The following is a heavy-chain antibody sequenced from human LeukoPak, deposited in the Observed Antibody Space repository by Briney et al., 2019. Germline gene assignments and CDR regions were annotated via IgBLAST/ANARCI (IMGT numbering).Heavy chain of an antibody. J-gene: IGHJ4*02. D-gene: IGHD6-6*01. Sequence: GGSLRLSCAASGFTFSSYSMTWVRQAPGKGLEWVSSISSSSSYIYYADSVKGRFTISRDNAKNSLYLQMNSLRAEDTAVYYCARGTGGYSSSSGLLTYFDYWGQGTLVTVSS. CDR3: ARGTGGYSSSSGLLTYFDY. CDR2: ISSSSSYI. V-gene: IGHV3-21*01. CDR1: GFTFSSYS.